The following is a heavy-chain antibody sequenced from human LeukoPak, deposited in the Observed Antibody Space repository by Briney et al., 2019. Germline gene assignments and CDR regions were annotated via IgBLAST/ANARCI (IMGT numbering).Heavy chain of an antibody. CDR3: ARELQLWTPDYYGMDV. CDR1: GYTFTSYA. D-gene: IGHD5-18*01. J-gene: IGHJ6*02. Sequence: GASVKVSCKASGYTFTSYAIHWVRQAPGQRLEWMGWSNAGNGNTKYSQEFQDRVTITRDTSASTAYMKLSSLRSEDMAVYYCARELQLWTPDYYGMDVWGQGTTVTVSS. CDR2: SNAGNGNT. V-gene: IGHV1-3*02.